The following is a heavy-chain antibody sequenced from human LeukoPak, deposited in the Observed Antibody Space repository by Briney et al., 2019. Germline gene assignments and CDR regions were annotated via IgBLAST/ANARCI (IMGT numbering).Heavy chain of an antibody. V-gene: IGHV1-69*13. CDR3: ATTSSGWHYFDY. CDR2: IIPIFGTA. D-gene: IGHD6-19*01. Sequence: SVKVSCKASGGTFSSYAISWVRQAPGQGLEWMGGIIPIFGTANYAQKFQGRVTITADESTSTAYMELSSLRSEDTAVYYCATTSSGWHYFDYWGQGTLVTVSS. J-gene: IGHJ4*02. CDR1: GGTFSSYA.